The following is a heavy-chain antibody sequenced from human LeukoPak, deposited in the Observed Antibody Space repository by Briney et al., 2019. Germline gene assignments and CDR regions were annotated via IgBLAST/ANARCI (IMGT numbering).Heavy chain of an antibody. CDR3: ARGRACSSTSCRLPLNWFDP. V-gene: IGHV3-30*04. CDR2: ISYDGSNK. CDR1: GFTFSSYA. Sequence: GGSLRLSCAASGFTFSSYAMHWVRQAPGKGLEWVALISYDGSNKYSADSVKGRFTISRDNSKNTLYLQMNSLRAEDTAVYYCARGRACSSTSCRLPLNWFDPRGQGTLVTVSS. J-gene: IGHJ5*02. D-gene: IGHD2-2*01.